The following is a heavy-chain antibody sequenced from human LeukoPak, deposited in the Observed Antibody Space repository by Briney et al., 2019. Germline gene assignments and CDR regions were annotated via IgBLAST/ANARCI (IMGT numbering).Heavy chain of an antibody. CDR3: ATDELTSGSYGFEG. V-gene: IGHV1-8*03. D-gene: IGHD1-26*01. J-gene: IGHJ4*02. CDR1: GYTFSNFD. Sequence: ASVKVSCKASGYTFSNFDINWVRQATGQGLEWMGWMNPHSGNTGYSQKFQGRVTITEDTSTDTAYMELSSLRSEDTAVYYCATDELTSGSYGFEGWGQGTLVTVSS. CDR2: MNPHSGNT.